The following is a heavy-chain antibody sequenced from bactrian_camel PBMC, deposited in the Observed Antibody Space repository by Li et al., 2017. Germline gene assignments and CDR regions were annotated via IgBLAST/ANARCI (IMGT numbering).Heavy chain of an antibody. V-gene: IGHV3S9*01. Sequence: QVQLVESGGGSVQAGGSLTISCAFSGYTSSSYCLAWFRQVPGKEREGVAGTDSTGTTTYADAVKGRFTISQDSAKRIMYLRMTNLKPEDTAMYYCAAGIRMVACPLRVPGPFGFWGQGTQVTVS. CDR3: AAGIRMVACPLRVPGPFGF. CDR2: TDSTGTT. CDR1: GYTSSSYC. J-gene: IGHJ6*01.